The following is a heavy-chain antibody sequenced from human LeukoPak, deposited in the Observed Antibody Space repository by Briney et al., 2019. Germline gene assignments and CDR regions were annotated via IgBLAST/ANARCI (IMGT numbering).Heavy chain of an antibody. Sequence: GSLRLSCAASGFTFSSYEMNWVRQAPGKGLEWVSYISSSGSTIYYADSVKGQFTISRDNAKNSLYLQMNSLRAEDTAVYYCARVVPAAPFDYWGQGTLVTVSS. CDR1: GFTFSSYE. D-gene: IGHD2-2*01. V-gene: IGHV3-48*03. CDR2: ISSSGSTI. J-gene: IGHJ4*02. CDR3: ARVVPAAPFDY.